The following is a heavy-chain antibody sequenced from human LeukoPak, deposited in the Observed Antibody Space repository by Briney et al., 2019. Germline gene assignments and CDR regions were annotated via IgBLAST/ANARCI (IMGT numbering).Heavy chain of an antibody. V-gene: IGHV1-24*01. D-gene: IGHD7-27*01. CDR2: FDPEDGET. Sequence: GASVKVSCKVSGYTLTELSMHWVRQAPGKGLEWMGTFDPEDGETIYAQKFQGRVTMTEDTSTDTAYMELSSLRSEDTAVYYCANLPNAPLLGAAGGDYWGQGTLVTVSS. CDR1: GYTLTELS. CDR3: ANLPNAPLLGAAGGDY. J-gene: IGHJ4*02.